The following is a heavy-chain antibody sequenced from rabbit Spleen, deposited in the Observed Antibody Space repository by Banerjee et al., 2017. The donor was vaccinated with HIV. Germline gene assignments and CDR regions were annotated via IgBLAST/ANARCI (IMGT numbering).Heavy chain of an antibody. D-gene: IGHD1-1*01. Sequence: QEHLEESGGDLVKPGASLTLTCKASGLDFSSRYWICWVRQAPGKGLEWIACIDVSKSGFTYFASWAKGRFTITKTSSTTVTLQMTSLTAADTATYFCARDTSSSFSSYGMDLWGQGTLVTVS. J-gene: IGHJ6*01. CDR3: ARDTSSSFSSYGMDL. CDR1: GLDFSSRYW. V-gene: IGHV1S45*01. CDR2: IDVSKSGFT.